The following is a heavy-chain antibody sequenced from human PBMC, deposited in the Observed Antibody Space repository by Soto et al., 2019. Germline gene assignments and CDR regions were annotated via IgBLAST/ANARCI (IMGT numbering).Heavy chain of an antibody. D-gene: IGHD6-19*01. CDR3: AKDANSSGWIRNNWFDP. CDR1: GFTFSIYA. CDR2: ISGSGGST. V-gene: IGHV3-23*01. Sequence: GGSLRLSCAASGFTFSIYAMSLVRQSPGKGLEWVSAISGSGGSTYYADSVKGRFTISRDNSKNTLYLQMNSLRAEDTAVYYCAKDANSSGWIRNNWFDPWGQGTLVTVSS. J-gene: IGHJ5*02.